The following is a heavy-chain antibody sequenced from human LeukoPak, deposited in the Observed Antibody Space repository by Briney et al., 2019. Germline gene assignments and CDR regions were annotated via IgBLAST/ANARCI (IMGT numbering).Heavy chain of an antibody. CDR3: ARKYCTNGVCYGLDAFDI. D-gene: IGHD2-8*01. CDR1: GFTFSSYE. CDR2: ISSSGSTI. Sequence: GGSLRLSCAASGFTFSSYEMNWVRQAPGKGLEWVSYISSSGSTIYYADSVEGRFTISRDSAKNSLYLQMNSLRAEDTAVYYCARKYCTNGVCYGLDAFDIWGQGTMVTVSS. V-gene: IGHV3-48*03. J-gene: IGHJ3*02.